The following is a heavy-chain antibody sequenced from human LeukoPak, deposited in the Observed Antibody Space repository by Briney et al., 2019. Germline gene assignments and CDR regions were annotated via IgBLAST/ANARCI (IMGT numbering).Heavy chain of an antibody. CDR3: ARLTYYYDSSGYDYFHDGFDI. Sequence: SGPTLVNPTQTLTLTCTFSGFSLSSSGVCVSWVRQPPGKALEWLARIDWNGDKYYSTSLKTRLTISKDTSKNQVVLTMTNMDPVDTATYYCARLTYYYDSSGYDYFHDGFDIWGQGTTVTVSS. CDR1: GFSLSSSGVC. D-gene: IGHD3-22*01. CDR2: IDWNGDK. J-gene: IGHJ3*02. V-gene: IGHV2-70*11.